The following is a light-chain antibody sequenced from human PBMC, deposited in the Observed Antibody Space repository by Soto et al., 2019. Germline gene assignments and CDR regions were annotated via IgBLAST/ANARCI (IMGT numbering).Light chain of an antibody. CDR2: DAS. CDR1: QSISSW. V-gene: IGKV1-5*01. J-gene: IGKJ5*01. Sequence: DIQMTQSPSTLSAAVGDRVTITCRASQSISSWLAWYQQKPGKAPKLLIYDASSLESGVPSRFSGSGSGTEFTLTISSLQPDDFATYYCQQYNSYPLTFGGGTRLEIK. CDR3: QQYNSYPLT.